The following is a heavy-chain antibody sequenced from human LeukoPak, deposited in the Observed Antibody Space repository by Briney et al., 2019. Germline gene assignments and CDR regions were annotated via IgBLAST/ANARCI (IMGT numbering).Heavy chain of an antibody. V-gene: IGHV3-7*01. CDR3: ARVPLNYYYYMDV. Sequence: QPGGSLRLSCAASGFIFSNYWMSWVRQAPGKGLEWVANIKQDGSEKFYVDSVKGRFTISRDNAKNSLYLQMNSLRAEDTAVYNCARVPLNYYYYMDVWGKGTTVTVSS. CDR2: IKQDGSEK. J-gene: IGHJ6*03. CDR1: GFIFSNYW.